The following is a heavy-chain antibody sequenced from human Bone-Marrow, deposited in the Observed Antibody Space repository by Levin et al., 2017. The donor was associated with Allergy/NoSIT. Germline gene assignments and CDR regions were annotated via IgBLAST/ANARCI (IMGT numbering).Heavy chain of an antibody. D-gene: IGHD2-21*01. Sequence: PSETLSLTCTVSGGSIISGGYYWTWIRQHPGKGPEWIGYIYYSGSTSYNPSLKSRVVLSVDTSRNEFSLTLNSVTAADTAVYYCARDRPRSIPTPVPYFDLWGQGTLVIVSS. CDR1: GGSIISGGYY. J-gene: IGHJ4*02. CDR3: ARDRPRSIPTPVPYFDL. V-gene: IGHV4-31*03. CDR2: IYYSGST.